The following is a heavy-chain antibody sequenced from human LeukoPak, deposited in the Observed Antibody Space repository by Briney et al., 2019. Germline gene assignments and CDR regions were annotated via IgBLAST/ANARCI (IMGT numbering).Heavy chain of an antibody. Sequence: PSETLSLTCTVSGGSISSYYWSWLRQPPGKGLEWIGYIYYSGSTNYNPSLKSRVTISVDTSKNQFSLKLSSVTAADTAVYYCAGGSGYYSPPDYWGQGTLVTVSS. CDR1: GGSISSYY. V-gene: IGHV4-59*01. CDR2: IYYSGST. CDR3: AGGSGYYSPPDY. J-gene: IGHJ4*02. D-gene: IGHD3-22*01.